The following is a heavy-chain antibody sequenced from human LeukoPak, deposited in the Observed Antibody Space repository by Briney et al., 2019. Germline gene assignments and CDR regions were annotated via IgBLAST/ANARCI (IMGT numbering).Heavy chain of an antibody. CDR3: ARIRYDSSGYYYFFRYYFDY. Sequence: ASVKVSCKASGYTFTSYGISWVRQAPGQGLEWMGWISAYNGNTNYAQKLQGRVTMTTDTSTSTAYMELRSLRSDDTAVYYRARIRYDSSGYYYFFRYYFDYWGQGTLVTVSS. J-gene: IGHJ4*02. CDR2: ISAYNGNT. V-gene: IGHV1-18*01. CDR1: GYTFTSYG. D-gene: IGHD3-22*01.